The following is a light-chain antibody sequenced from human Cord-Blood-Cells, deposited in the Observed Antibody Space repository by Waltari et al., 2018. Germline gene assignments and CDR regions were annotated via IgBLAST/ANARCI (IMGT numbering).Light chain of an antibody. J-gene: IGLJ3*02. CDR1: SSDVGGYNY. CDR3: SSYTSSSTWV. V-gene: IGLV2-14*03. CDR2: DVS. Sequence: QSALTQPASLSGSPGQSITISRTGTSSDVGGYNYVTWYQQHPGKAPKLMIYDVSNRPSGVSNLFSGSKSGNTASLTISGLQAEDEADYYCSSYTSSSTWVFGGGTKLTVL.